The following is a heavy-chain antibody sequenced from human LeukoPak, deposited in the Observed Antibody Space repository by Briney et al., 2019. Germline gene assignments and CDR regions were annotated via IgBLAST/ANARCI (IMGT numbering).Heavy chain of an antibody. V-gene: IGHV3-74*01. J-gene: IGHJ5*02. D-gene: IGHD2-21*01. CDR1: GFTFSSYS. CDR2: INSDGSST. Sequence: GGSLRLSCAASGFTFSSYSMNWVRQAPGKGLVWVSRINSDGSSTSYADSVRGRFTISRDNAKNTLYLQMNSLRAEDTAVYYCAREADKAPFYCGGDCYLIWFDPWGQGTLVTVSS. CDR3: AREADKAPFYCGGDCYLIWFDP.